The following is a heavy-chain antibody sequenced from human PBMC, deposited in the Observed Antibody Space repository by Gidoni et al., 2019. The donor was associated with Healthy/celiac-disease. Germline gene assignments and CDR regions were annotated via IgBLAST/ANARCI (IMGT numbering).Heavy chain of an antibody. CDR2: INHSGST. D-gene: IGHD4-17*01. CDR1: GGSFSGYY. Sequence: QVQLQQWRAGLLTHSEYLSLTCAVYGGSFSGYYLSWIRQPPGKGLEWIGEINHSGSTNYNPSLKRRVTISVDTSKNQFSRKLSSVTAADTAVYYCARYYGPIDYWGQGTLVTVSS. CDR3: ARYYGPIDY. J-gene: IGHJ4*02. V-gene: IGHV4-34*01.